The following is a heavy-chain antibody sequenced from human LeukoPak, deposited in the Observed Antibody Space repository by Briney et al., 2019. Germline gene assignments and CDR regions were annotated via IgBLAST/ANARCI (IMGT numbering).Heavy chain of an antibody. D-gene: IGHD6-13*01. CDR2: ISGSGAGT. V-gene: IGHV3-23*01. Sequence: GGSLRLSCAVSGFTFSSYAMSWVRQAPGKGLEWVSAISGSGAGTYYADSVKGRFTISRDNSKNTLYLQMNSLRAEDTALYYCAKDQVIAAAANSDYWGQGTLVTVSS. CDR1: GFTFSSYA. J-gene: IGHJ4*02. CDR3: AKDQVIAAAANSDY.